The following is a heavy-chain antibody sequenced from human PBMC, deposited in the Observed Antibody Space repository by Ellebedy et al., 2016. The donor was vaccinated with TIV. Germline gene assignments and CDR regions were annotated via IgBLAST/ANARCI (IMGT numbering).Heavy chain of an antibody. D-gene: IGHD6-19*01. CDR1: GGSISSGGYS. V-gene: IGHV4-30-2*01. Sequence: SETLSLTCAVSGGSISSGGYSWSWIRQPPGKGLEWIGYIYHSGSTYYNPSLKSRVTISVDRSKNQFSLKLSSVTAADTAVYYCARGLGSGWYFLDYWGQGTLVTVSS. CDR3: ARGLGSGWYFLDY. J-gene: IGHJ4*02. CDR2: IYHSGST.